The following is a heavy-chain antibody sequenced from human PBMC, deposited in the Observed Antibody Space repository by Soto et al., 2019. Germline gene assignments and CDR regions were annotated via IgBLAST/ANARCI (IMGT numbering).Heavy chain of an antibody. CDR2: IFHSGST. V-gene: IGHV4-30-4*01. J-gene: IGHJ6*02. CDR1: GGSINSGDYY. D-gene: IGHD3-10*01. Sequence: SETLSLTCTVSGGSINSGDYYWSWVRKPPGKGLEWIGNIFHSGSTYYTPSLHSRVTISLDTSENHFSLKLSSVTPADTAVYYCARDRYYGSGTYYNFYSGMDVWGQGTTVTGSS. CDR3: ARDRYYGSGTYYNFYSGMDV.